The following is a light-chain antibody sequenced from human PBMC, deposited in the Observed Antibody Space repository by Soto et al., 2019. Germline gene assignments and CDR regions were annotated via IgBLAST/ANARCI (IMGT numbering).Light chain of an antibody. V-gene: IGKV3-11*01. Sequence: ETVLTQSPATLSLSPGERATLSCRASQSVTSYLAWYQQKPAQAPRLLIYDASNRATGIPARFSGSGSGTDFTLTISSLEPEDYAVYYGQQRSNWPITFGQGTRLEIK. CDR2: DAS. CDR1: QSVTSY. CDR3: QQRSNWPIT. J-gene: IGKJ5*01.